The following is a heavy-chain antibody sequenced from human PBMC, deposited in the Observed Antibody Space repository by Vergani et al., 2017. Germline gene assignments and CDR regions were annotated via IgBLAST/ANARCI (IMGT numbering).Heavy chain of an antibody. Sequence: EVELVQSGPEMRTPGESLKISCKGSEYSFGNYWIGWVRQLPGKGLEWMGIIYPADSDTRYSPSFQVQVTISADKSISTAFLQWDSLKASATALYYCARHTTYTDSWGQGTLVTVSS. J-gene: IGHJ4*02. CDR2: IYPADSDT. V-gene: IGHV5-51*01. CDR3: ARHTTYTDS. CDR1: EYSFGNYW. D-gene: IGHD1-1*01.